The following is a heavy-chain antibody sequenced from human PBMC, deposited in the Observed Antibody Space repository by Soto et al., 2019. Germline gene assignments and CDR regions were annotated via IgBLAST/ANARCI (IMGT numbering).Heavy chain of an antibody. V-gene: IGHV3-48*02. D-gene: IGHD3-22*01. CDR3: AREGYYDSSGYYVSPYYYYGMDV. CDR1: GFTFSSYR. Sequence: GGSLRLSCAASGFTFSSYRMNWVRQTPGKGLEWVSYISSSSSTIYYADSVKGRFTISRDNAKNSLYLQMNSLRDEDTAVYYCAREGYYDSSGYYVSPYYYYGMDVWGQATTVTVSS. CDR2: ISSSSSTI. J-gene: IGHJ6*02.